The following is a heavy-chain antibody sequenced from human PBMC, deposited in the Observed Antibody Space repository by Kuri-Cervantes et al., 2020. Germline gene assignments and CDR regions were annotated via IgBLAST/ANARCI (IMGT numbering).Heavy chain of an antibody. J-gene: IGHJ6*02. Sequence: ASVKVSCKASGYTFIAYYMHWVRQAPGQGLEWMGIINPSGGSTSYAQKFQGRVTMTRDTSTSTVYMELSSLRSEDTAVYYCARKQGPGSLHSGMDVWGQGTTVTVSS. CDR2: INPSGGST. V-gene: IGHV1-46*01. CDR1: GYTFIAYY. D-gene: IGHD1/OR15-1a*01. CDR3: ARKQGPGSLHSGMDV.